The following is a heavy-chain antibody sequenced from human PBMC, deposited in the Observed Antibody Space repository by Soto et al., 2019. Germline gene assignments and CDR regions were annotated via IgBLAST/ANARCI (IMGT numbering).Heavy chain of an antibody. D-gene: IGHD4-17*01. J-gene: IGHJ5*02. CDR3: ARARLRWSLRALNLNWFDP. Sequence: TSETLSLTCAVSGDSISSGGYSWSWIRQPPGKGLEWIGYIYHSGSTYYNPSLKSRVTISVDRSKNQFSLKLSSVTAADTAVYYCARARLRWSLRALNLNWFDPWGQGTLVTVSS. CDR1: GDSISSGGYS. CDR2: IYHSGST. V-gene: IGHV4-30-2*01.